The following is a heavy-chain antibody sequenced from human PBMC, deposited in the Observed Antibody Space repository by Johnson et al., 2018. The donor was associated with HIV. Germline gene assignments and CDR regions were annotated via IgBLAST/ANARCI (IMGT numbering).Heavy chain of an antibody. V-gene: IGHV3-33*03. J-gene: IGHJ3*02. Sequence: VHLVESGGGLVQPGGSLRLSCAASGFIFSSYGMHWVRQAPGKGLEWVAVIWYDGSNKYYADSVKGRFAISRDNAKNSLFLQMNSLRVEDTAVYYCSRYCGGDCYSPHDAFDIWGQGTMVTVSS. CDR2: IWYDGSNK. CDR3: SRYCGGDCYSPHDAFDI. D-gene: IGHD2-21*02. CDR1: GFIFSSYG.